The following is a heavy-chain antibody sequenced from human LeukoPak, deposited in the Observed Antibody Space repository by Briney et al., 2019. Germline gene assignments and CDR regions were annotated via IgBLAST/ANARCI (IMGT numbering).Heavy chain of an antibody. J-gene: IGHJ4*02. V-gene: IGHV4-34*10. CDR3: TRMTTGHDY. CDR2: INHSGYT. Sequence: SETLSLTCAVSGVSFNDYYWSWVRQTPGKGLEWIGEINHSGYTNDRPSLKSRVTISIDTSRKHFFLNLRSVTVADTGIYYCTRMTTGHDYWGQGTLVTVSS. CDR1: GVSFNDYY. D-gene: IGHD4-17*01.